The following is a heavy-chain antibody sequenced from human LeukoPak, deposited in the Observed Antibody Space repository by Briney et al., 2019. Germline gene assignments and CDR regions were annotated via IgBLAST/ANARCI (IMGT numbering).Heavy chain of an antibody. Sequence: GGSLRLSCAASGFTFSSYGMHWVRQAPGKGLEWVAFIRYDGSNKYYADSVKGRFTISRDNSKNTLYLQMNSLRAEDTAVYYCATGFGVVIRAFDIWGQGTMVTVSS. J-gene: IGHJ3*02. CDR3: ATGFGVVIRAFDI. CDR1: GFTFSSYG. CDR2: IRYDGSNK. D-gene: IGHD3-3*01. V-gene: IGHV3-30*02.